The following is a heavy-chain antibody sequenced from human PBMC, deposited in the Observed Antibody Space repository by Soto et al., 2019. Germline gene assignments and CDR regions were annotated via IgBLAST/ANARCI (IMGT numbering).Heavy chain of an antibody. CDR3: AGIRDYYDSSGYSWVFDY. CDR1: GGSISSYY. J-gene: IGHJ4*02. D-gene: IGHD3-22*01. V-gene: IGHV4-59*01. CDR2: IYYSGST. Sequence: TSETLSLTCTVSGGSISSYYWSWIRQPPGKGPEWIGYIYYSGSTNYNPSLKSRVTISVDTSKNQFSLKLSSVTAADTAVYYCAGIRDYYDSSGYSWVFDYWGQGTLVTVSS.